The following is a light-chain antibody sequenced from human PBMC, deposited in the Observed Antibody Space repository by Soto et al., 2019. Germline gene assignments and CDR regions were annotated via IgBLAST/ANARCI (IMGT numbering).Light chain of an antibody. CDR2: DAS. CDR3: QHRSKWPLT. V-gene: IGKV3D-20*02. Sequence: EIVLTQSPGTLSLSPGERATLSCRASQSVDTNYLAWYQQKPGQAPRLLIYDASNRATGIPDRFSGSGSGTDFTLTISSLEPEDSAVYYCQHRSKWPLTFGGGTKVDIK. J-gene: IGKJ4*01. CDR1: QSVDTNY.